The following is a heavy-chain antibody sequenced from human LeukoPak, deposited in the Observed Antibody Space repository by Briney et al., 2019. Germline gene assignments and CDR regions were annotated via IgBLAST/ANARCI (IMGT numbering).Heavy chain of an antibody. CDR2: IYYSGST. D-gene: IGHD6-13*01. V-gene: IGHV4-59*12. CDR1: GGSISSYY. Sequence: SETLSLTCTVSGGSISSYYWSWIRQPPGRGLEWIGYIYYSGSTNYNPSLKSRVTISVDTSKNQFSLKLSSVTAADTAVYYCARRGAAAGNPQIDYWGQGTLVTVSS. CDR3: ARRGAAAGNPQIDY. J-gene: IGHJ4*02.